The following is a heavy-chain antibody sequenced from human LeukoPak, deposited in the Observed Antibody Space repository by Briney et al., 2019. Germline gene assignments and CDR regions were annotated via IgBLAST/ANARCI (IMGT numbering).Heavy chain of an antibody. J-gene: IGHJ5*02. CDR3: ARVLSGSWDWFDP. CDR1: GFTFSNYW. CDR2: INTDGSRI. Sequence: GGSLRLSCAASGFTFSNYWMHWVRQAPGKGLVWVSRINTDGSRITYADSVKGRFTISRDNAMNAVYLQMNSLRAEDTAVYYCARVLSGSWDWFDPWGQGTLVTVSS. V-gene: IGHV3-74*01. D-gene: IGHD3-22*01.